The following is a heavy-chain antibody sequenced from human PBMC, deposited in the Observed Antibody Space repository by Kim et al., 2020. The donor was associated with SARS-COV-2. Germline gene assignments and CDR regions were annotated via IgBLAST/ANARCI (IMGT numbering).Heavy chain of an antibody. CDR3: VRECRNWDGFDI. CDR2: FSITGATT. J-gene: IGHJ3*02. D-gene: IGHD2-15*01. V-gene: IGHV3-48*03. CDR1: GFTFRSFE. Sequence: GGSLRLSCADSGFTFRSFEMHWIRQAPGKGLEWGSYFSITGATTFYAASVKGRFTISRDDARNSVFLQMNSRTAEDTAFYYCVRECRNWDGFDIWGQGTMVTVSS.